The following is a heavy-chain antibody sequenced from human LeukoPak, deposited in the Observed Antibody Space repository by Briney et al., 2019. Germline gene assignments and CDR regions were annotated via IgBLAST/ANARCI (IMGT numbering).Heavy chain of an antibody. CDR1: GFTFSSYW. J-gene: IGHJ4*02. CDR3: TRVGYIDEGIDY. D-gene: IGHD5-24*01. V-gene: IGHV3-7*04. Sequence: GGSLRLSCAASGFTFSSYWMTWVRQVPGRGPEWVANVNRDGSETYYLDSVKGRFTISKDNAKNSLYLQMNSLRAEDTAIYYCTRVGYIDEGIDYWGQGTLVTVSS. CDR2: VNRDGSET.